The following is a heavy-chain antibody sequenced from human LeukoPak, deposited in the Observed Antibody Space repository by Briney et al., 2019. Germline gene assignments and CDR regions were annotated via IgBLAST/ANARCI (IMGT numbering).Heavy chain of an antibody. D-gene: IGHD5-12*01. V-gene: IGHV4-4*07. Sequence: SETLSLTCIVSGGSISSYSWTWIRQPAGEGLEWIGRIYTSGTTNYEPSLKSRVTMSVDTSKNQFSLKLSSVTAADTAVYYCAGEAGGGYARAFDIWGQGTMVTVSS. CDR3: AGEAGGGYARAFDI. CDR1: GGSISSYS. CDR2: IYTSGTT. J-gene: IGHJ3*02.